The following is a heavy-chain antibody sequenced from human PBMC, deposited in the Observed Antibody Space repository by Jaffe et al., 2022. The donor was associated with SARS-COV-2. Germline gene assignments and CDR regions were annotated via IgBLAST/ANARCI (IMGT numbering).Heavy chain of an antibody. CDR1: GGSISSGHDY. J-gene: IGHJ4*02. V-gene: IGHV4-39*01. D-gene: IGHD3-10*01. Sequence: QLQLQESGPGLVKPSETLSLTCTVSGGSISSGHDYWGWIRQSPGKGLEWIGSIYKGGSTYYSPSLKGRVTMSVQTSRSQFSLRLNSVTATDTAVYYCASHYGFDYFDHWGQGTLVTVSS. CDR3: ASHYGFDYFDH. CDR2: IYKGGST.